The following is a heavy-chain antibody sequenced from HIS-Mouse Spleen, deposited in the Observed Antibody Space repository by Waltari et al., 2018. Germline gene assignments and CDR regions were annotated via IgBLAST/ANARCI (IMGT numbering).Heavy chain of an antibody. CDR2: IYYSGGT. D-gene: IGHD6-13*01. CDR3: AREIPYSSSWYDWYFDL. Sequence: QLQLQESGPGLVKPSETLSLTCTVSGGSISSSSYYWGWIRQPPGKGREWIGSIYYSGGTSYNPSLKIGVTISVDTSKNQFSLKLSSVTAADTAVYYCAREIPYSSSWYDWYFDLWGRGTLVTVSS. CDR1: GGSISSSSYY. J-gene: IGHJ2*01. V-gene: IGHV4-39*07.